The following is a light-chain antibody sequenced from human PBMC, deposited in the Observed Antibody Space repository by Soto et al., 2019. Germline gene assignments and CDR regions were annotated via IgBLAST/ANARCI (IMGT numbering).Light chain of an antibody. J-gene: IGLJ1*01. CDR3: SSYTSSSIHYV. CDR2: EVS. Sequence: QSALTQPASVSGSPGPSITISCTGTSSEVGGYNYVSWYQQHPGKAPKLMIYEVSNRPSGVSNRFSGSKSGNTASLTISGLQAEDEADYYCSSYTSSSIHYVFGTGTKVTVL. CDR1: SSEVGGYNY. V-gene: IGLV2-14*01.